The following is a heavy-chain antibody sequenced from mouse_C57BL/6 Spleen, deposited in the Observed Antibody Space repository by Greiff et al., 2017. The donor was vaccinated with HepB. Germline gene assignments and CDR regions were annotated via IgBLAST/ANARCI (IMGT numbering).Heavy chain of an antibody. CDR3: ASEKNYYGSPTMDY. V-gene: IGHV1-63*01. CDR2: IYPGGGYT. J-gene: IGHJ4*01. CDR1: GYTFTNYW. Sequence: VQLQQSGAELVRPGTSVKMSCKASGYTFTNYWIGWAKQRPGHGLEWIGDIYPGGGYTNYNEKFKGKATLTADKSSSTAYMQFSSLTSEDSAIYYCASEKNYYGSPTMDYWGQGTSVTVSS. D-gene: IGHD1-1*01.